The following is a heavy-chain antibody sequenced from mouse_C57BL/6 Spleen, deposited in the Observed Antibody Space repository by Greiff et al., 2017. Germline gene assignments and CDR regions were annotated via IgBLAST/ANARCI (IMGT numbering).Heavy chain of an antibody. CDR3: ARRGEIITTVVARDFDV. V-gene: IGHV1-80*01. J-gene: IGHJ1*03. Sequence: QVQLQQSGAELVKPGASVKISCKASGYAFSSYWMNWVKQRPGKGLEWIGQIYPGDGDTNYNGKFKGKATLTADKSSSTAYMQLSSLTSEDSAVYFCARRGEIITTVVARDFDVWGTGTTVTVSS. CDR1: GYAFSSYW. CDR2: IYPGDGDT. D-gene: IGHD1-1*01.